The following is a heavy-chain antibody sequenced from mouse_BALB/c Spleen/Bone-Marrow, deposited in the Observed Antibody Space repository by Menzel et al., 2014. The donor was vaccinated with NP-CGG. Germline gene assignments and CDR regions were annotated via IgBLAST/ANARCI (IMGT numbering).Heavy chain of an antibody. CDR2: INNGSSTI. J-gene: IGHJ4*01. D-gene: IGHD2-4*01. Sequence: EVQGVESGGGLVQPGGSRKLSCAASGFTFSSFGMHWVRQAPEKGLEWVAYINNGSSTIYYADTVKGRFTISRDNPKNTLFLQMTSLRSEDTAMHYCARKGAMITHYYAMDYWGQGTSVTVSS. V-gene: IGHV5-17*02. CDR3: ARKGAMITHYYAMDY. CDR1: GFTFSSFG.